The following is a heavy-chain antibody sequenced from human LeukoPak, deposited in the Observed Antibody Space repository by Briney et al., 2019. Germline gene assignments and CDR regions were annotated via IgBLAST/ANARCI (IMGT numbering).Heavy chain of an antibody. D-gene: IGHD3-22*01. CDR3: ARERGGVVVVIGSWFDP. Sequence: SETLSLTCNVSGGSISSYYWSWIRQPAGKGLEWIGRIYTSGSTNYNPSLKSRVTMSVDTSKNQFSLKLSSVTAADTAVYYCARERGGVVVVIGSWFDPWGQGTLVTVSS. V-gene: IGHV4-4*07. CDR2: IYTSGST. J-gene: IGHJ5*02. CDR1: GGSISSYY.